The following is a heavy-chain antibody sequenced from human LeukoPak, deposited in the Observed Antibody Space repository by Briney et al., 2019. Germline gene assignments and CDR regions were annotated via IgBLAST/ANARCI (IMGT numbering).Heavy chain of an antibody. V-gene: IGHV1-2*02. D-gene: IGHD2-2*01. CDR2: INPNSGGT. Sequence: ASVKVSCKASGYTFTGYYMHWVRQAPGQGLEWMGWINPNSGGTNYAQKFQGRDTMTRDTSISTAYMELSRLRSDDTAVYYCAREWPKYCSSTSCRIRFDPWGQGTLVTVSS. J-gene: IGHJ5*02. CDR3: AREWPKYCSSTSCRIRFDP. CDR1: GYTFTGYY.